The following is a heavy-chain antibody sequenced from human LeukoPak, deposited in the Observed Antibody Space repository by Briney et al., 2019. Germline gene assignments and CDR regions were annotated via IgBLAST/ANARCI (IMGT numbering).Heavy chain of an antibody. CDR1: GGSFSGYY. Sequence: SETLSLTCAVYGGSFSGYYWSWIRQPPGKGLEWIGEINHSGSTNYNPSLKSRVTISVDTSKNQFSLKLSSVTAADTAVYYCARGSGYEFDYWGQGTLVTVSS. CDR2: INHSGST. V-gene: IGHV4-34*01. CDR3: ARGSGYEFDY. D-gene: IGHD3-9*01. J-gene: IGHJ4*02.